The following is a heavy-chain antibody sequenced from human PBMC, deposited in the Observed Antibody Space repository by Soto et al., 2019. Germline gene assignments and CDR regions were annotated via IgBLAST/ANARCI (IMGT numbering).Heavy chain of an antibody. D-gene: IGHD6-19*01. CDR3: ARRGAVAGLRYNWFDP. V-gene: IGHV4-4*02. Sequence: SETLSLTCAVSGGSISSSNWWSWVRPPPGKGLEWIGEIYHSGSTNYNPSLKSRVTISVDKSKNQFSLKLSSVTAADTAVYYCARRGAVAGLRYNWFDPWGQGTLVTVSS. CDR1: GGSISSSNW. J-gene: IGHJ5*02. CDR2: IYHSGST.